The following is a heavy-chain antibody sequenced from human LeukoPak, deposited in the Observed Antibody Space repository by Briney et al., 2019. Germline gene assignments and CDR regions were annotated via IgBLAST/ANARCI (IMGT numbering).Heavy chain of an antibody. J-gene: IGHJ4*02. V-gene: IGHV3-23*01. CDR1: GFTFSSSA. CDR3: ARSTIFGVDDPTDY. D-gene: IGHD3-3*01. CDR2: ISASGGST. Sequence: PGGSLRLSCAASGFTFSSSAMSWVRQVPGKGLEWVSGISASGGSTSYADSVRGRFTISRDNSKNTLYLQMNSLRAEDTAVYYCARSTIFGVDDPTDYWGQGTLVTVSS.